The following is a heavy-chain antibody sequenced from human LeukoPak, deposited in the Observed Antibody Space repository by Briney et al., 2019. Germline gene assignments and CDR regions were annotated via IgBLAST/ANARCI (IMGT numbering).Heavy chain of an antibody. CDR3: AVEGYGGNSGYFDY. J-gene: IGHJ4*02. D-gene: IGHD4-23*01. V-gene: IGHV4-61*02. CDR1: GGSISSSSYY. Sequence: PSETLSLTCTVSGGSISSSSYYWSWIRQPAGKGLEWIGRIYTSGSTNYNPSLKSRVTISVDTSKNQFSLKLSSVTAADTAVYYCAVEGYGGNSGYFDYWGQGTLVTVSS. CDR2: IYTSGST.